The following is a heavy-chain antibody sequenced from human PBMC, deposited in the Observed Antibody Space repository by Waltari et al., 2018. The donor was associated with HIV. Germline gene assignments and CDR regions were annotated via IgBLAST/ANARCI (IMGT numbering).Heavy chain of an antibody. D-gene: IGHD3-10*01. CDR3: ATDFSGMVRAYSYYSLDV. J-gene: IGHJ6*02. CDR2: FDPKDDET. CDR1: GYTLTELS. Sequence: QVKLVQSGAEVKKPGASVKVSCKVSGYTLTELSMHWVRQAPGKGHEWMGNFDPKDDETSSAQKFQGRIPMTEDTSSDTAYMELSSLTSGDTAVYYWATDFSGMVRAYSYYSLDVWGQGTTVTVSS. V-gene: IGHV1-24*01.